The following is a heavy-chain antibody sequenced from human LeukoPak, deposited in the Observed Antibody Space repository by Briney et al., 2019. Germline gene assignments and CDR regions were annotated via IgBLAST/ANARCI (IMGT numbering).Heavy chain of an antibody. D-gene: IGHD3-10*01. Sequence: GGSLRLSCAASGFIFSRYNMNWVRQAPGKGLEWASSISSSPSYIYYADSVKGRFTISRDDAKNSLYLQMNSLRAEDTAVYYCARGNLWFGELVYWGQGTLVTVSS. CDR3: ARGNLWFGELVY. J-gene: IGHJ4*02. V-gene: IGHV3-21*01. CDR1: GFIFSRYN. CDR2: ISSSPSYI.